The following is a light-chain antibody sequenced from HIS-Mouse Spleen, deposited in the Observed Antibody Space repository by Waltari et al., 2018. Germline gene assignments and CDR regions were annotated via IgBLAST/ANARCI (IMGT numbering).Light chain of an antibody. CDR3: CSYAGSSTFVVV. V-gene: IGLV2-23*03. J-gene: IGLJ2*01. Sequence: QSALTQPASVSGSPGQSITISCTGTSSYVGSYNLVSWYQQHPGKAPKLMIYEGSKRPSWVSNRFSGSKSGNTASLTISGLQAEDEADYYCCSYAGSSTFVVVFGGGTKLTVL. CDR1: SSYVGSYNL. CDR2: EGS.